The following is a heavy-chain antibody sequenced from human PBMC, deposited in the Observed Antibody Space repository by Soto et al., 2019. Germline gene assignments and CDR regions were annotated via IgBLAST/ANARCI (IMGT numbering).Heavy chain of an antibody. Sequence: GGSLRLSCAASGFTVSSNYMSWVRQAPGKGLEWVSVIYSGGSTYYADSVKGRFTISRDNSKNTLYLQMNSLRAEDTAVYYCARSFDTAYYYYGMDLWGQGTTVTVSS. J-gene: IGHJ6*02. D-gene: IGHD3-9*01. V-gene: IGHV3-53*01. CDR2: IYSGGST. CDR3: ARSFDTAYYYYGMDL. CDR1: GFTVSSNY.